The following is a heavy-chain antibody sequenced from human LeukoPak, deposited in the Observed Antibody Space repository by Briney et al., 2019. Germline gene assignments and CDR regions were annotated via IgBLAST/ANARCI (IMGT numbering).Heavy chain of an antibody. CDR1: GESFSNYY. V-gene: IGHV4-34*01. J-gene: IGHJ4*02. CDR3: ARASNYSSSSGVYFDY. Sequence: KASETLSLTCAVYGESFSNYYWSWSRQPPGKGLQWIGEINHSGSTNYNPSLKSRVNISVDTSKNQFSLKLSSVTAADTAVYFCARASNYSSSSGVYFDYWGQGTLVTVSS. D-gene: IGHD6-6*01. CDR2: INHSGST.